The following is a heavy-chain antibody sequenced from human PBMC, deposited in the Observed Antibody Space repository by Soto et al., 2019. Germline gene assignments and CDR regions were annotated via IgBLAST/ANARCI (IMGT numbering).Heavy chain of an antibody. CDR1: GGTFSSYT. CDR2: IIPILGIA. V-gene: IGHV1-69*02. J-gene: IGHJ6*03. Sequence: ASVKVSCKASGGTFSSYTISWVRQAPGQGLEWMGRIIPILGIANYAQKFQGRVTITADKSTSIAYMELSSLRPEDTAVYYWASGTNPGVSLLGGGLGDYYYYYYMDVWGKGTTVTVSS. CDR3: ASGTNPGVSLLGGGLGDYYYYYYMDV. D-gene: IGHD2-8*01.